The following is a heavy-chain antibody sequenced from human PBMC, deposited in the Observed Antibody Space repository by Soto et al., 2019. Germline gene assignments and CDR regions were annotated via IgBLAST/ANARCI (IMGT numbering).Heavy chain of an antibody. D-gene: IGHD3-10*01. CDR2: INAGNGNT. J-gene: IGHJ6*02. CDR1: GYTFTSYA. Sequence: ASVKVSCKASGYTFTSYAMHWLRQAPGQRLEWMGWINAGNGNTKYSQKFQGRVTITRDTSASTAYMELSSLRSEDTAVYYCARDRTYYYGSGSYYRPKGGMDVWGQGTTVTVSS. CDR3: ARDRTYYYGSGSYYRPKGGMDV. V-gene: IGHV1-3*01.